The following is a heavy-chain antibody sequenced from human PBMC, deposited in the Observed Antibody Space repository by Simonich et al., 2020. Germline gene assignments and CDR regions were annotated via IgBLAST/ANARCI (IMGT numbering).Heavy chain of an antibody. CDR1: GFTFSSYS. CDR3: ARGIVGASGAFDI. Sequence: EVQLVESGGGLVKPGGSLRLSCAASGFTFSSYSMNWVRQAPGKGLEWISSIVSRSSYIYYADSVKGRFTISRDNAKNSLYLQMNSLRAEDTAVYYCARGIVGASGAFDIWGQGTMVTVSS. J-gene: IGHJ3*02. CDR2: IVSRSSYI. D-gene: IGHD1-26*01. V-gene: IGHV3-21*01.